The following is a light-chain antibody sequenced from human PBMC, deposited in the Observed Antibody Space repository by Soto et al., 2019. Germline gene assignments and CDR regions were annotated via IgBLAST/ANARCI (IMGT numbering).Light chain of an antibody. J-gene: IGLJ2*01. V-gene: IGLV2-14*01. CDR2: DVS. CDR3: SSYTSSSTRV. Sequence: QSALTQPASVSGSPGQSITISCTGTSSDVGGYNYVSWYQQHPGKAPKLMIXDVSXXXXGVSNRFSGSKSGXTXSXTIXGXXXXXXXXYYCSSYTSSSTRVFGGGTKLTVL. CDR1: SSDVGGYNY.